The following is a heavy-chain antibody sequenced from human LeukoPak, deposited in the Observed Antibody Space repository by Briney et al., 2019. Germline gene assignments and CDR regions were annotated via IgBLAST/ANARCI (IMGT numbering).Heavy chain of an antibody. CDR3: ARVGRYSYAHNS. CDR2: IKQDGSEK. CDR1: GFTFRDYSDYW. Sequence: GGSLRLSCAASGFTFRDYSDYWMSWVRQAPGKGLEWVANIKQDGSEKYYVDSVKGRFTIPRDNAKNSLFLQMNSLRAEDTAVYYCARVGRYSYAHNSWGQGTLVTVSS. J-gene: IGHJ4*02. D-gene: IGHD5-18*01. V-gene: IGHV3-7*01.